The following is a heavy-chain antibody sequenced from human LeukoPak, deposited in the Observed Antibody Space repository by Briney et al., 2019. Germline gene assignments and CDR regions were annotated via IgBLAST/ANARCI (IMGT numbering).Heavy chain of an antibody. CDR2: SSAYNGNT. D-gene: IGHD6-13*01. Sequence: ASVKVSCKASGYTFTSYGISWVRQAPGQGLEWMGWSSAYNGNTNYAQKLQGRVTMTTDTSTSTAYMELRSLRSDDTAVYYCARVPPGPSSSWYYFDYWGQGTLVTVSS. CDR1: GYTFTSYG. J-gene: IGHJ4*02. CDR3: ARVPPGPSSSWYYFDY. V-gene: IGHV1-18*01.